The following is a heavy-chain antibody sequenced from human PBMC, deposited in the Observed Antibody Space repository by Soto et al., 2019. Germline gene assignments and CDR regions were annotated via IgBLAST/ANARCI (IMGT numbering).Heavy chain of an antibody. Sequence: QLQLQESGPGLVKPLETLSLTCTVSGGSISSSTYYWGWIRQPPGKGLEWIGSIYYSGSTYYNPSLKSRVTISVDTSKNQFSLRLTSVTAADTAVYYCATPSRNCRGDCFDAFDIWGQGTTVTVSS. V-gene: IGHV4-39*01. CDR1: GGSISSSTYY. CDR2: IYYSGST. J-gene: IGHJ3*02. D-gene: IGHD2-21*02. CDR3: ATPSRNCRGDCFDAFDI.